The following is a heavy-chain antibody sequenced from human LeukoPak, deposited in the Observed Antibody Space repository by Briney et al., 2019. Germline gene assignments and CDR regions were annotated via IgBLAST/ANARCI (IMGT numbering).Heavy chain of an antibody. CDR3: ARDASSGSLHFDY. J-gene: IGHJ4*02. Sequence: GGSLRLSCTASGFVFSSNGMHWVRQAPGKGLEWVAVIWHDGSEKYYADSVKGRVTISRDNSKNTVYLQMNSLRAEDTAVYFCARDASSGSLHFDYWGQGTLVTVSS. D-gene: IGHD3-10*01. CDR1: GFVFSSNG. CDR2: IWHDGSEK. V-gene: IGHV3-33*01.